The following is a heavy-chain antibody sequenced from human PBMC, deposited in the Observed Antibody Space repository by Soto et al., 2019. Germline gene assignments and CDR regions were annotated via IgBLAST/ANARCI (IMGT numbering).Heavy chain of an antibody. V-gene: IGHV3-21*01. CDR1: GFTFSSYS. CDR2: ISSNSSNT. J-gene: IGHJ4*02. CDR3: ARATTNLFDY. D-gene: IGHD1-1*01. Sequence: GGSLRLSCAASGFTFSSYSMNWVRQAPGKGLEWVSRISSNSSNTNYADSVKGRFTISRDNAKNTLYLQMNSLRAEDTAVYYCARATTNLFDYWGQGARVTVSS.